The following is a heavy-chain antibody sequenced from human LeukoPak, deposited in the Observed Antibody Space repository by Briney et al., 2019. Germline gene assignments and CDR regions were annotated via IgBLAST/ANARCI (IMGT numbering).Heavy chain of an antibody. J-gene: IGHJ4*02. D-gene: IGHD3-22*01. CDR1: GYTFTGYY. CDR3: ARGSSDSSGYSHFDY. V-gene: IGHV1-2*02. CDR2: INPNSGGT. Sequence: ASVKVSCKASGYTFTGYYMHWVRQAPGQGLEWMGWINPNSGGTNYAQKFQGRVTMTRDTSISTAYMELSRLRSDDTAVYYCARGSSDSSGYSHFDYWGQGTLVTVSS.